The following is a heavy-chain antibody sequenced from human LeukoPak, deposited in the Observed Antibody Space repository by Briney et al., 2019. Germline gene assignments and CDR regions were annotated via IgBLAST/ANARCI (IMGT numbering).Heavy chain of an antibody. J-gene: IGHJ6*03. CDR1: GGSFSGYY. Sequence: SETLSLTCAVYGGSFSGYYWSWIRQPPGKGLEWIGEINHSGSTNYNPSLKSRVTISVDTSKNQFSLKLSSVTAADTAVYYCARKVGATSRRNYYYYYYMDVWGKGTTVTVSS. V-gene: IGHV4-34*01. D-gene: IGHD1-26*01. CDR2: INHSGST. CDR3: ARKVGATSRRNYYYYYYMDV.